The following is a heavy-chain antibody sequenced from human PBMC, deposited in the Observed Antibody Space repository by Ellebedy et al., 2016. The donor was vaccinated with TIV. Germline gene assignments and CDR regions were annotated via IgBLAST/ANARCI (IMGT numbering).Heavy chain of an antibody. CDR1: GYTFTGYY. J-gene: IGHJ4*02. CDR2: IIPIFGTA. D-gene: IGHD3-10*01. Sequence: SVKVSXKASGYTFTGYYMHWVRQAPGQGLEWMGGIIPIFGTANYAQKFQGRVTITADESTGTAYMELSSLRSEDTAVYYCARGGPGSGSYPFDYWGQGTLVTVSS. CDR3: ARGGPGSGSYPFDY. V-gene: IGHV1-69*13.